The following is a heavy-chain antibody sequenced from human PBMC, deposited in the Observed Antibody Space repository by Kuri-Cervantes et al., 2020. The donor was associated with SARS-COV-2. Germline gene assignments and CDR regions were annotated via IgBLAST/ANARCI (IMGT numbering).Heavy chain of an antibody. CDR3: ARERRGTYYYDSSGYYSGWFDP. V-gene: IGHV1-2*02. Sequence: ASVKVSCKASGYTFTSYAMHWVRQAPGQGLEWMGWINPNSGGTNYAQKFQGRVTMTRDTSISTAYMELSRLRSDDTAVYYCARERRGTYYYDSSGYYSGWFDPWGQGTLVTVSS. D-gene: IGHD3-22*01. CDR1: GYTFTSYA. CDR2: INPNSGGT. J-gene: IGHJ5*02.